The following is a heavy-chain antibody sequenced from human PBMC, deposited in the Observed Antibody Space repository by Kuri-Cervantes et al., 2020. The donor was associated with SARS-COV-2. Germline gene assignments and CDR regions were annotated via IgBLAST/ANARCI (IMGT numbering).Heavy chain of an antibody. D-gene: IGHD3-9*01. V-gene: IGHV4-34*01. CDR2: IHQSGST. Sequence: SDPLSLTGAAYGSSSSAYLWTWIPQPPGKGLEWSGEIHQSGSTNYNPSLKSRVTTSVDTSKNQFSLKLSAVNAVDTGVYYCARDRATVAFYDNFTSGRRGFRHYYYGMDVWGQGTTVTVSS. CDR3: ARDRATVAFYDNFTSGRRGFRHYYYGMDV. J-gene: IGHJ6*02. CDR1: GSSSSAYL.